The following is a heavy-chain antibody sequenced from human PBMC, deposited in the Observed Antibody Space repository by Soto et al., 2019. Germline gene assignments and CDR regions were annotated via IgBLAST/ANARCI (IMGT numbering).Heavy chain of an antibody. J-gene: IGHJ6*02. V-gene: IGHV4-31*03. D-gene: IGHD6-6*01. CDR1: GGSISSGGYY. CDR3: ARERGGAARRYYYYYYGMDV. CDR2: IYYSGST. Sequence: SETLSLTCTVSGGSISSGGYYWSWIRQHPGKGLEWIGYIYYSGSTCYNPSLKSRVTISVDTSKNQFSLKLSSVTAADTAVYYCARERGGAARRYYYYYYGMDVWGQGTTVTVS.